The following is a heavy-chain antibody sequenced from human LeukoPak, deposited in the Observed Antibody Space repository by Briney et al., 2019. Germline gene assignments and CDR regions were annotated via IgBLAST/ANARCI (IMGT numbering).Heavy chain of an antibody. CDR1: GYAFSSYA. CDR2: ISGSGGST. Sequence: PGGSLRLSCAASGYAFSSYAMSWVRQAPGKGLEWVSAISGSGGSTYYADSVKGRFTISRDNSKNTLYLQMNSLRAEDTAVYYCANSRPGWLGTYWGQGTLVTVSS. CDR3: ANSRPGWLGTY. J-gene: IGHJ4*02. D-gene: IGHD6-19*01. V-gene: IGHV3-23*01.